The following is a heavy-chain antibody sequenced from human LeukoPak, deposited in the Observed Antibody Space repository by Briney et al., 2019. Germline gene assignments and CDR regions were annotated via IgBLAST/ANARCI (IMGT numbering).Heavy chain of an antibody. J-gene: IGHJ4*02. Sequence: SETLSLTCTVSGGSISRCSFYWGWIRQPPGKGLEWIGSIYYSGSTYYNPSLRSRATISVDTSKTQFSLKLSLVAAADTAVYCCGRLGHIGLAGIFDYWGQGILVTVSS. V-gene: IGHV4-39*01. CDR1: GGSISRCSFY. CDR2: IYYSGST. D-gene: IGHD6-19*01. CDR3: GRLGHIGLAGIFDY.